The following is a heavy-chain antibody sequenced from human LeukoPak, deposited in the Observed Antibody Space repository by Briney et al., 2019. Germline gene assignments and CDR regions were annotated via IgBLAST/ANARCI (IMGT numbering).Heavy chain of an antibody. Sequence: GGSLRLSCAVSGFTFGIYAMTWVRQAPGRGLEWVSGITGSSGGTYYTDSVKGRFTVSRDNSKNTLYLQMNGLRAEDTAVYYCAKSLVARNFWSGYYIGGQGTLVTVSS. D-gene: IGHD3-3*01. CDR3: AKSLVARNFWSGYYI. CDR1: GFTFGIYA. J-gene: IGHJ4*02. CDR2: ITGSSGGT. V-gene: IGHV3-23*01.